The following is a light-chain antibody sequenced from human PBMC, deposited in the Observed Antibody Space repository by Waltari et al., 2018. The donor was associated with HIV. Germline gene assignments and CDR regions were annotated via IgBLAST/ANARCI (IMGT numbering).Light chain of an antibody. V-gene: IGLV1-44*01. J-gene: IGLJ2*01. Sequence: QSVLTQPPSASGTPRQRVTISCSGSSSNIGSNTVNWYQQLPGTAPKVLIYSNNQRPSGVPDRFSGSKSGTSASLAISGLQSEDEADYYCATWDDSLNGVVFGGGTTLTGL. CDR1: SSNIGSNT. CDR3: ATWDDSLNGVV. CDR2: SNN.